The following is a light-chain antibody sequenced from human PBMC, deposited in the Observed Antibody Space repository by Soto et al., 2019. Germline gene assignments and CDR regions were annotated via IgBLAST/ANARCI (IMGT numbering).Light chain of an antibody. CDR3: TSYPICSTLYF. CDR1: SSDVGGYNY. CDR2: DVS. V-gene: IGLV2-14*01. J-gene: IGLJ1*01. Sequence: QSALTQPASVSGSPGQSITISCTGTSSDVGGYNYVSWYQQHPGKAPKLMIYDVSIRPSGVSDRFSGSKSGNTASLTISGLQVEYEAYYYCTSYPICSTLYFFGTVTNVTVL.